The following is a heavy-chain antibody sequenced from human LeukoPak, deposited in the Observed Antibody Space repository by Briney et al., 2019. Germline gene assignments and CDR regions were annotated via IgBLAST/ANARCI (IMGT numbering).Heavy chain of an antibody. CDR2: IKEDGSEI. CDR3: ARDRSYSTFDY. Sequence: GGSLRLSCAASAFTFSNYWMSWVRQAPGKGLEWVANIKEDGSEINYVDSVKGRFTISRDNAKNSLYLQMNSLRVDDRAVYYCARDRSYSTFDYWGQGTLVTVSS. D-gene: IGHD3-10*01. J-gene: IGHJ4*02. CDR1: AFTFSNYW. V-gene: IGHV3-7*01.